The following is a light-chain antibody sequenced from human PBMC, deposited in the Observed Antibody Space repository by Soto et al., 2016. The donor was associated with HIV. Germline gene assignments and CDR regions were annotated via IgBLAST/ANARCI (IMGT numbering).Light chain of an antibody. CDR2: VAS. J-gene: IGKJ3*01. Sequence: DIQLTQSPSSVSASVADRVTITCRASQSITNYVNWYQQKPGKAPQLLIYVASSLQSGVPSRFSGSGSGTDFTLTISSLQPEDFVTYYCQQTYSSPYTFGPGTKVEIK. CDR1: QSITNY. V-gene: IGKV1-39*01. CDR3: QQTYSSPYT.